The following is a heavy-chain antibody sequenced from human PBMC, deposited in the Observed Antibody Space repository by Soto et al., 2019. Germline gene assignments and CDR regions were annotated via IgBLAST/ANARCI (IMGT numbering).Heavy chain of an antibody. J-gene: IGHJ6*04. Sequence: PWCCMELASAACGFTFKSYGIHGVRQNPGKGLEWVAVISYDGSNKYYADSVKGRFTISRDNSKNTLYLQMNSLRAEDTAVYYCTKGAMDTAMVYYYYGMDVWGKGTTVIVSS. V-gene: IGHV3-30*18. CDR1: GFTFKSYG. CDR3: TKGAMDTAMVYYYYGMDV. D-gene: IGHD5-18*01. CDR2: ISYDGSNK.